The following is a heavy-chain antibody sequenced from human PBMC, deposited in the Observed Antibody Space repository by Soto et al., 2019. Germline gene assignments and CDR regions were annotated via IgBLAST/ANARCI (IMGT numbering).Heavy chain of an antibody. CDR3: VKTKPLVFDY. V-gene: IGHV3-64D*06. D-gene: IGHD6-13*01. J-gene: IGHJ4*02. CDR1: GFTFSSYA. CDR2: ISSNGGST. Sequence: LRLSFSASGFTFSSYAMHWVRQAPGKGLEYVSAISSNGGSTYYADSVKGRFTISRDNSKNTLYLQMSSLRAEDTAVYYCVKTKPLVFDYWGQGTLVTVSS.